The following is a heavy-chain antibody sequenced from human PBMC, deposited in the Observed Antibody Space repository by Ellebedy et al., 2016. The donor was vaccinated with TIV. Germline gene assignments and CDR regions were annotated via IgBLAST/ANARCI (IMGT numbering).Heavy chain of an antibody. CDR2: TSYDGSKS. V-gene: IGHV3-30*18. D-gene: IGHD1-26*01. Sequence: GESLKISCVASGFSFSSYGMHWVRHAPGKGLEWVAVTSYDGSKSYYSDSVKGRFTIFRDNPKNTLYLQMNSLKTEDTAVYYCAKRDEVGALPSAYWGQGTLVTVSS. CDR3: AKRDEVGALPSAY. J-gene: IGHJ4*02. CDR1: GFSFSSYG.